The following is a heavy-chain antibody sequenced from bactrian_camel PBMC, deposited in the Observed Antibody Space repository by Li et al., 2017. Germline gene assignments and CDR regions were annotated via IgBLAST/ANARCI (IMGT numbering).Heavy chain of an antibody. CDR1: GYIYSSYC. J-gene: IGHJ4*01. CDR2: ILSDGRT. CDR3: AADPVRYGGTCPLRVAYNY. Sequence: VQLVESGGGSVQAGGSLRLSCAASGYIYSSYCMGWFRQAPGKEREGVAAILSDGRTRNADSVKGRFTISRDNAKNTLYLQMNSLKPEDTAMYYCAADPVRYGGTCPLRVAYNYWGQGTQVTVSA. V-gene: IGHV3S53*01. D-gene: IGHD6*01.